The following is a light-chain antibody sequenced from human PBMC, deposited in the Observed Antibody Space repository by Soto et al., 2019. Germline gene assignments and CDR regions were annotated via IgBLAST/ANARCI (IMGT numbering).Light chain of an antibody. V-gene: IGLV2-14*01. Sequence: QSALPQPASVSGSPGQAITISCTGSNNDVGAYNYVSWYQQHPGKAPKLIIYEVNNQPSGVSHRFSGSKSGNTASLTSSGIQADDEADSYCASYTSSSTRVFGGGTQLTV. CDR3: ASYTSSSTRV. CDR1: NNDVGAYNY. CDR2: EVN. J-gene: IGLJ3*02.